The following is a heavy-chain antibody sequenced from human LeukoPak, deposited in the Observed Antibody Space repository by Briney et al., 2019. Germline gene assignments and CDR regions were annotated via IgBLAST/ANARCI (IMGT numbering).Heavy chain of an antibody. CDR1: GGSISSYY. V-gene: IGHV4-4*07. J-gene: IGHJ4*02. Sequence: PSETLSLTCTVSGGSISSYYWSWIRQPAGKGLEWIGRIYTSGSTNYNPSLKSRVTMSVDTSKNQFSLKLSSVTAADTAVYYCARERGVWFGGHWGVDYWGQGTLVTVSS. D-gene: IGHD3-10*01. CDR2: IYTSGST. CDR3: ARERGVWFGGHWGVDY.